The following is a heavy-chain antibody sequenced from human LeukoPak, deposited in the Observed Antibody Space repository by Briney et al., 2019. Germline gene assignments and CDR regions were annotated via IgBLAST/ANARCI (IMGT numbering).Heavy chain of an antibody. J-gene: IGHJ4*02. CDR3: ASRSFSSALIDY. CDR2: IYHSGST. Sequence: PSGTLSLTCAVSGGSISSSNRWSWVRQPPGKGLEWIGEIYHSGSTNYNPSLKSRVTISVDKSKNQFSLKLSSVTAADTAVYYCASRSFSSALIDYWGQGTLVTVSS. V-gene: IGHV4-4*02. CDR1: GGSISSSNR. D-gene: IGHD3-22*01.